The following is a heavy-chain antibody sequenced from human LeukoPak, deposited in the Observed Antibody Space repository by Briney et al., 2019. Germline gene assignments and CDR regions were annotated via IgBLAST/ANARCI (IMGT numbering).Heavy chain of an antibody. Sequence: PGGSLRLSCSASGFTFHDYAMHWVRQAPGKGLEWVSHISEGGGSTNYADSVRGRFTISRDNSKNFLYLQMSSLRTEDTALYYCTKDQSRLWSGTLGVWGPGTLVIVSS. V-gene: IGHV3-43*02. J-gene: IGHJ4*02. CDR1: GFTFHDYA. CDR2: ISEGGGST. D-gene: IGHD3-3*01. CDR3: TKDQSRLWSGTLGV.